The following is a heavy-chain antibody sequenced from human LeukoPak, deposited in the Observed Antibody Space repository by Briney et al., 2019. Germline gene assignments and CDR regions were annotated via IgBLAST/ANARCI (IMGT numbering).Heavy chain of an antibody. V-gene: IGHV4-34*01. CDR1: GGSFSGYY. CDR3: ARGRGWLQVFDY. D-gene: IGHD5-24*01. J-gene: IGHJ4*02. CDR2: INHSGST. Sequence: SETLSLTCAVYGGSFSGYYWSWIRQPPGKGLEWIGEINHSGSTNYNPSLKSRVTKSVDTSKNQFSLKLSPVTAADTAVYYCARGRGWLQVFDYWGQGTLVTVSS.